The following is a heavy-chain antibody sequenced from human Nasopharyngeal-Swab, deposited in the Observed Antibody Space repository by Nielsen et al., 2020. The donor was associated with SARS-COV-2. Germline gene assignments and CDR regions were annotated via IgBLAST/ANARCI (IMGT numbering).Heavy chain of an antibody. Sequence: MVSCKGSGYSFTSYWIGWVRQLPGKGLEWMGIIYPGDSDTRYSPSFQGQVTISADKSISTAYLQWSSLKASDTAMYYCARHVVRGYDPNYYYYYMDVWGKGTTVTVSS. J-gene: IGHJ6*03. V-gene: IGHV5-51*01. D-gene: IGHD5-12*01. CDR3: ARHVVRGYDPNYYYYYMDV. CDR1: GYSFTSYW. CDR2: IYPGDSDT.